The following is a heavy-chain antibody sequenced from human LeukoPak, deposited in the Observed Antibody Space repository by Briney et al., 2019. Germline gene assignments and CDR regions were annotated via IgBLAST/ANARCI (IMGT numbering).Heavy chain of an antibody. Sequence: SQTLSLTCTVSGGSISSGGYYWSWIRQHPGKGLEWLGYIYYSGTTYYNPSFKGRVTLSVDTSKNQFSLKLTSVTAADTAVYYCGRGLGTTVTTSWFDPWGQGTLVTVSS. D-gene: IGHD4-17*01. J-gene: IGHJ5*02. CDR2: IYYSGTT. V-gene: IGHV4-31*03. CDR1: GGSISSGGYY. CDR3: GRGLGTTVTTSWFDP.